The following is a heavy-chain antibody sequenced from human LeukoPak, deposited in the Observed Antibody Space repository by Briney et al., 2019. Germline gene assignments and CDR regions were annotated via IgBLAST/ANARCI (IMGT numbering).Heavy chain of an antibody. CDR2: IRSKAYGGTT. V-gene: IGHV3-49*04. CDR3: TRGGDIVVVVAALFDY. J-gene: IGHJ4*02. CDR1: GFTFSSYA. D-gene: IGHD2-15*01. Sequence: GGSLRLSCAASGFTFSSYAMSWVRQAPGKGLEWVGFIRSKAYGGTTEYAASVKGRFTISRDDSKSIAYLQMNSLKTEDTAVYYCTRGGDIVVVVAALFDYWGPGNPGHRLL.